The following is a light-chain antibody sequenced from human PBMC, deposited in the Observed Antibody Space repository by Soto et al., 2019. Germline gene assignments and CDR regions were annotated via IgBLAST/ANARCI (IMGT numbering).Light chain of an antibody. CDR2: GAS. CDR1: QSVTSLH. Sequence: EIVFTQSPGTLSLSPGERATLACRASQSVTSLHLAWFQQKPGQAPRLLILGASRRETGIPDKFSGSGAGTECTRTISRLEHDDVAVYYCQYYGSSSWTFGQGTKVDIK. CDR3: QYYGSSSWT. J-gene: IGKJ1*01. V-gene: IGKV3-20*01.